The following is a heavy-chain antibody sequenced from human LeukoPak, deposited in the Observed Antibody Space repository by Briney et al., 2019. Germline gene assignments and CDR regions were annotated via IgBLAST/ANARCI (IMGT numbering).Heavy chain of an antibody. CDR3: AREDLCTSARCYKAFDI. CDR1: GYNFKTHA. V-gene: IGHV1-18*01. D-gene: IGHD2-2*02. CDR2: ISAYNGNT. J-gene: IGHJ3*02. Sequence: ASVKVSCQASGYNFKTHAFSWVRQVPGQGLEWMGWISAYNGNTNYAQKFQGRVTMTTDTSTSTAYMELRSLRSDDTAVYYCAREDLCTSARCYKAFDIWGQGTMVTASS.